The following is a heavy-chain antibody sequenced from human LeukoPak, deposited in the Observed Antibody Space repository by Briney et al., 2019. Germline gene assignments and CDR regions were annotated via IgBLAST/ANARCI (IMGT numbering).Heavy chain of an antibody. CDR2: ISSSSSYI. V-gene: IGHV3-21*01. J-gene: IGHJ6*02. D-gene: IGHD2-2*01. Sequence: GGSLRLSCAASGFTFSSYSMNWVRQAPGKGLEWVSSISSSSSYIYYADLVKGRFTISRDNAKNSLYLQMNSLRAEDTAVYYCARVPSVPAAMTYYYYGMDVWGQGTTVTVSS. CDR3: ARVPSVPAAMTYYYYGMDV. CDR1: GFTFSSYS.